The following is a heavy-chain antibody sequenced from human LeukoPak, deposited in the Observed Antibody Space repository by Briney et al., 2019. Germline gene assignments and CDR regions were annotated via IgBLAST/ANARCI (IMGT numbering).Heavy chain of an antibody. CDR3: ARDREQWLHGGAFDI. J-gene: IGHJ3*02. V-gene: IGHV3-11*04. D-gene: IGHD6-19*01. Sequence: GGSLRLSCAASGFTFSDDYMSWIRQAPGKGLEWVSYISNSGYTIYYADSVKGRFTISRDNAENSLYLQMNSLRAEDTAVYYCARDREQWLHGGAFDIWGQGTMVTVSS. CDR1: GFTFSDDY. CDR2: ISNSGYTI.